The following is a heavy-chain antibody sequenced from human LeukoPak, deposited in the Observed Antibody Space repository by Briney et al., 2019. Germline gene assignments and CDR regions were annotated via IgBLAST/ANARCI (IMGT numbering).Heavy chain of an antibody. Sequence: ASVKVSCKASGYTFTGYYMHWVRQATGQGLEWMGWMNPNSGNTGYAQKFQGRVTITRNTSISTAYMELSSLRSEDTAVYYCARNLDYYYMDVWGKGTTVTVSS. CDR2: MNPNSGNT. J-gene: IGHJ6*03. CDR1: GYTFTGYY. CDR3: ARNLDYYYMDV. V-gene: IGHV1-8*03.